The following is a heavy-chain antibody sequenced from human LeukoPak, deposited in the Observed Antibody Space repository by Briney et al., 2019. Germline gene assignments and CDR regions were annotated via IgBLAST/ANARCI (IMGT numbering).Heavy chain of an antibody. CDR1: GFSLSTSGVG. D-gene: IGHD3-22*01. CDR2: IYWNDYK. CDR3: AHGYYDSSGYYQYYFDY. V-gene: IGHV2-5*01. Sequence: SGPTLVKPTQTLTLTCTFSGFSLSTSGVGVGWIRQPPGKALEWLVLIYWNDYKRYSPSLKSRLTITKDTSKNQVVLTMTNMDPVDTATYYCAHGYYDSSGYYQYYFDYWGQGTLVTVSS. J-gene: IGHJ4*02.